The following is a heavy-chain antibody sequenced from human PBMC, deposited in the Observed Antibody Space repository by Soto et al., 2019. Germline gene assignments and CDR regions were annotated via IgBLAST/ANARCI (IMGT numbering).Heavy chain of an antibody. CDR3: ARMASAGTMTWFDP. D-gene: IGHD6-13*01. V-gene: IGHV1-8*02. J-gene: IGHJ5*02. Sequence: QVQLVQSGAEVREPGASVRVSCKASGYTLVNFDISWVRQAAGQGVEWLGWMNPGSGKTGYASKFQGRVAMTRDASTGTSHLEVRSLTSDDTAVYYFARMASAGTMTWFDPWGQGTLVTVSS. CDR2: MNPGSGKT. CDR1: GYTLVNFD.